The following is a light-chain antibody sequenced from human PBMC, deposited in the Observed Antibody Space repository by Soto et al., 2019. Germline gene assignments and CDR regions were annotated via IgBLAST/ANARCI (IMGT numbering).Light chain of an antibody. V-gene: IGKV3-20*01. CDR3: QLYGSSPPIT. CDR2: GAS. Sequence: EIVLTESPGTLSLSPGERARLSCRAIQSFNSIYLAWYQQKPGQAPRLLIYGASSRATGIPDRFSGSGSGTDFTLTISRLEPEDFAVYYCQLYGSSPPITFGQGTRLEIK. J-gene: IGKJ5*01. CDR1: QSFNSIY.